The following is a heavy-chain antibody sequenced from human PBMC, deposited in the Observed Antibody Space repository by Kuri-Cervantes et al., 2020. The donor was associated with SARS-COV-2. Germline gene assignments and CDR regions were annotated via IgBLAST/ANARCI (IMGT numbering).Heavy chain of an antibody. CDR2: VYSNGTT. D-gene: IGHD2-2*01. Sequence: GGSLRLSCAAVGFTVSTNHMNWVRQAPGKGLEWVSIVYSNGTTAYADSVKGRFTISRDNAKNSLYLQMNSLRDEDTAVYYCARDPDIVVVPAAFDYWGQGTLVTVSS. J-gene: IGHJ4*02. V-gene: IGHV3-66*01. CDR3: ARDPDIVVVPAAFDY. CDR1: GFTVSTNH.